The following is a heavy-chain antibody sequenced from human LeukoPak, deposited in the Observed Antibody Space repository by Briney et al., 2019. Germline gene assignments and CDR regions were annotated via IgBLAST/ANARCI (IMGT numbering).Heavy chain of an antibody. CDR1: GFTFSSYG. CDR3: AKPRGGLAYYMDV. Sequence: GGSLRLSCAASGFTFSSYGMSWVRQAPGKGLEWVSGISGSGGNTYYADSVKGRFTISRDNSKNTLSLQMNSLRAEDTAVYYCAKPRGGLAYYMDVWGKGTTVTVSS. CDR2: ISGSGGNT. J-gene: IGHJ6*03. V-gene: IGHV3-23*01. D-gene: IGHD3-3*02.